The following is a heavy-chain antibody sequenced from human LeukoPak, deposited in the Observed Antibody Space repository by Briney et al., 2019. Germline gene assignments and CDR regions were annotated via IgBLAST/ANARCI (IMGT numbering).Heavy chain of an antibody. D-gene: IGHD3-10*01. J-gene: IGHJ4*02. CDR3: ARGRIFMVRGVIKNYFDY. Sequence: ASETLSLTCTVSGGSISSGGYYWSWIRQHPGKGLEWIGYIYYSGTTYYNPSLKSRVTISVDTSKNQFSLKLSSVTAADTAVYYCARGRIFMVRGVIKNYFDYWGQGTLVTVSS. V-gene: IGHV4-31*03. CDR1: GGSISSGGYY. CDR2: IYYSGTT.